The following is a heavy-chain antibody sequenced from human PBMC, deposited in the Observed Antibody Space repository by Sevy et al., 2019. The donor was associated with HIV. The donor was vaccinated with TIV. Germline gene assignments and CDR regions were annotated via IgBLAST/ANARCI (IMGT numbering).Heavy chain of an antibody. J-gene: IGHJ4*02. CDR2: ISESGGGT. V-gene: IGHV3-23*01. D-gene: IGHD2-15*01. Sequence: GGSLRLSCAASGFTFSSYAMSWVRQAPGKGLEWVSGISESGGGTDYADSVKGRFTISRDNSKNTLYLQMNSLRAEDAAIYYCAKEMWYAMGFGYWGQGTLVTVSS. CDR3: AKEMWYAMGFGY. CDR1: GFTFSSYA.